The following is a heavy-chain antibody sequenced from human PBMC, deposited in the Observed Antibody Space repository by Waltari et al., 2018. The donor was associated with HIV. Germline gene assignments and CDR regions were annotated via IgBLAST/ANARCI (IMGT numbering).Heavy chain of an antibody. CDR3: ARHALRVGAAYWNFDL. V-gene: IGHV4-39*01. J-gene: IGHJ2*01. D-gene: IGHD1-26*01. CDR2: FYYTGRA. CDR1: GASVSSSSYF. Sequence: QLQLQESGPGLVKPSETLSLTCAVSGASVSSSSYFWGWIRQPPGKGLEWVGRFYYTGRAYYNPSLKSRVTISVDTSKNQFSLKVTSVTAADTAVYYCARHALRVGAAYWNFDLWGRGTLVTVSS.